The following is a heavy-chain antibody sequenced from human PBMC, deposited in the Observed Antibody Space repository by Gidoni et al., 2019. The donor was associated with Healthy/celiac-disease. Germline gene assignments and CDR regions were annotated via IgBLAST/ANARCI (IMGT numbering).Heavy chain of an antibody. CDR1: GGSISSSSYY. J-gene: IGHJ4*02. D-gene: IGHD3-10*01. V-gene: IGHV4-39*01. CDR3: ARSANLYGSGSYY. Sequence: QLQLQESGPGLVKPSETLSLTCTVSGGSISSSSYYWGWIRQPPGKGLEWIGSIYYSGSTYYTPSLKSRVTISVDTSKNQFSLKLSSVTAADTAVYYCARSANLYGSGSYYWGQGTLVTVSS. CDR2: IYYSGST.